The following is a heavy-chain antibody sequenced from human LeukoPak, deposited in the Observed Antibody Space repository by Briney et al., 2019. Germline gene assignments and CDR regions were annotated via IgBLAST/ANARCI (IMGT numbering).Heavy chain of an antibody. Sequence: GASVKVSCKASGYTFTGYYMHWVRQAPGQGLEWMGWINPNSGGTNYAQKFQGWVTMTRDTSISTAYMELSRLRSDDTAVYYCARDSSGGLYYFDNWGQGTLVTVSS. CDR1: GYTFTGYY. D-gene: IGHD2-15*01. J-gene: IGHJ4*02. CDR2: INPNSGGT. V-gene: IGHV1-2*04. CDR3: ARDSSGGLYYFDN.